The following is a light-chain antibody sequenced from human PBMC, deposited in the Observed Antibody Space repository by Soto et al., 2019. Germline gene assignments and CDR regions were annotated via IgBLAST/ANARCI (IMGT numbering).Light chain of an antibody. CDR1: QSVSSNY. Sequence: EIVLTQSPGTLSLSPGERATLSCRASQSVSSNYLAWYQQKPGQAPRLLIYGASTSAPGIPERISGSGSGTDFTLTISRLEPEDFAVYCCQQYGRSPPLIFGGGTKVEI. CDR3: QQYGRSPPLI. V-gene: IGKV3-20*01. J-gene: IGKJ4*01. CDR2: GAS.